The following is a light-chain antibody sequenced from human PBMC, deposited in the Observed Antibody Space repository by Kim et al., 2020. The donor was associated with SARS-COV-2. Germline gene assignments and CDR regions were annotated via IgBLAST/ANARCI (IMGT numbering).Light chain of an antibody. CDR2: TAS. Sequence: ETVMTQSPATLSVSPGEGATLSCRASQSVGSNLAWYQQKPGQAPRLLIYTASTRATGIPARFSGSGFGTEFTLTISGLQSEDFAVYYCQQHNNWPLTFGGGTKVDIK. V-gene: IGKV3-15*01. CDR3: QQHNNWPLT. CDR1: QSVGSN. J-gene: IGKJ4*01.